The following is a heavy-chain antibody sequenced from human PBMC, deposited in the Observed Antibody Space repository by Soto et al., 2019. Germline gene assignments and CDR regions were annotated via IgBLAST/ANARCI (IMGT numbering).Heavy chain of an antibody. CDR3: ARDSVMDSGYYYDSSGYYRKPLYDY. CDR2: ISAYNGNT. J-gene: IGHJ4*02. Sequence: AAVKVSCKASGYTFTSYGISWVRQAPGQGLEWMGWISAYNGNTNYAQKLQGRVTMTTDTSTSTAYMELRSLRSDDTAVYYCARDSVMDSGYYYDSSGYYRKPLYDYWGQGTLVTVSS. CDR1: GYTFTSYG. V-gene: IGHV1-18*01. D-gene: IGHD3-22*01.